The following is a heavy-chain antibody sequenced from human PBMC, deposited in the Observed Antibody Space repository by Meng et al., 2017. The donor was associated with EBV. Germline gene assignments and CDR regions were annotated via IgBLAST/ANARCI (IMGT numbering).Heavy chain of an antibody. Sequence: QLQLQESGPGLVKPSETLSLTCTVSGGSISSSSYYWGWIRQPPGKGLEWIGSIYYSGSTYYNPSLKSRVTISVDTSKNQFSLKLRSVTAADTAVYYCARSSPVRFGELSKWGQGTLGTVSS. V-gene: IGHV4-39*07. CDR2: IYYSGST. CDR1: GGSISSSSYY. D-gene: IGHD3-10*01. J-gene: IGHJ4*02. CDR3: ARSSPVRFGELSK.